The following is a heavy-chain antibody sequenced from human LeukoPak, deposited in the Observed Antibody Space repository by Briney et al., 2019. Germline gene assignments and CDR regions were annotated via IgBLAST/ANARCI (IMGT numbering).Heavy chain of an antibody. V-gene: IGHV3-9*01. D-gene: IGHD3-10*01. CDR1: GFIFNDYG. Sequence: GGSLRLSCAASGFIFNDYGMHWVRQAPGKGLEWVSGISWNSGSIGYADSVKGRFTISRDNAKNPLYLQMNSLRAEDTALYYCAKSTSGSYWVVLDYWGQGTLVTVSS. J-gene: IGHJ4*02. CDR2: ISWNSGSI. CDR3: AKSTSGSYWVVLDY.